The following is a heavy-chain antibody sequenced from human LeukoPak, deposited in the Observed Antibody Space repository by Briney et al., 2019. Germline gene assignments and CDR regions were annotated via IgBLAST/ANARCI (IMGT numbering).Heavy chain of an antibody. J-gene: IGHJ3*02. D-gene: IGHD2-2*01. CDR2: IYYSGST. V-gene: IGHV4-30-4*08. CDR1: GGSISSGDYC. CDR3: ARHETRYDAFDI. Sequence: SETLSLTCTVSGGSISSGDYCWSWIRQPPGKGLEWIGYIYYSGSTYYNPSLKSRVTISVDTSKNQFSLKLSSVTAADTAVYYCARHETRYDAFDIWGQGTMVTVSS.